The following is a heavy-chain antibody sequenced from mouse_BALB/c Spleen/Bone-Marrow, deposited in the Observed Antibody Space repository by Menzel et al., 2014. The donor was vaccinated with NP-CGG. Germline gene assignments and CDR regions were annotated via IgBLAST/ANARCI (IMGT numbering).Heavy chain of an antibody. CDR1: GFNIKDTY. CDR2: IDPANGNT. Sequence: VQLQQPGAELVKPGASVKLSCTASGFNIKDTYMHWVKQRPEQGLEWIGRIDPANGNTKYDPKFQGKATITADTSSNTAYRQLSSLTSEDTAVYYCARYYYGYYFDYWGQGTTLTVSS. V-gene: IGHV14-3*02. D-gene: IGHD1-1*01. CDR3: ARYYYGYYFDY. J-gene: IGHJ2*01.